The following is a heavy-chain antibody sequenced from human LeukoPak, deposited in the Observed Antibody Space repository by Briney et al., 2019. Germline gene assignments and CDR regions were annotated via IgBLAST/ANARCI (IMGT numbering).Heavy chain of an antibody. V-gene: IGHV4-4*09. CDR2: IYTSGST. CDR1: GGSISSYY. D-gene: IGHD1-26*01. J-gene: IGHJ4*02. Sequence: SETLSLTCTVSGGSISSYYWSWIRQPPGKGPEWIGYIYTSGSTNYNPSLKSRVTISVDTSKNQFSLKLSSVTAADTAVYYCAAYRGYSGSLDYWGQGTLVTVSS. CDR3: AAYRGYSGSLDY.